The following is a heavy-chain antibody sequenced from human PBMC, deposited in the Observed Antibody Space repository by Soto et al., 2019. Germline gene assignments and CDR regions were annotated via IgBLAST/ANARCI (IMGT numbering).Heavy chain of an antibody. V-gene: IGHV4-31*03. CDR2: IYYSGST. CDR1: GGSISSGGYY. CDR3: ARGHSSGWHLSPFDI. J-gene: IGHJ3*02. Sequence: SETLSLTCTVSGGSISSGGYYWSWIRQHPGKGLEWIGYIYYSGSTYYNPSLKSRVTISVDTSKNQFSLKLSSVTAADTAVYYCARGHSSGWHLSPFDIWGQGTMVTVSS. D-gene: IGHD6-19*01.